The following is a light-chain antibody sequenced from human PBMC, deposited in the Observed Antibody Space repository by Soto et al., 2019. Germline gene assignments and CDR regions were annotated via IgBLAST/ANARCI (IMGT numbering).Light chain of an antibody. J-gene: IGKJ2*01. V-gene: IGKV3-20*01. Sequence: IVLTQSPGTLSLSPGERATLSCRASQTVSGSRLAWYQQKPGQAPRLIIYGASTRPTGIPDRFSGSGSGTDFTLTITRLEPEDFAVYYCQQYGGAPPEYPFGQGTKLEIK. CDR3: QQYGGAPPEYP. CDR1: QTVSGSR. CDR2: GAS.